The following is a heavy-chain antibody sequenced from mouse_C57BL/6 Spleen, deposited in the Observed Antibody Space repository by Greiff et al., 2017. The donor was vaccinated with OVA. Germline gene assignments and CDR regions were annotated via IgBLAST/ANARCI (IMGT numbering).Heavy chain of an antibody. CDR2: ISDGGSYT. CDR3: ARDYGSSDWYFDV. CDR1: GFTFSSYA. Sequence: EVQRVESGGGLVKPGGSLKLSCAASGFTFSSYAMSWVRQTPEKRLEWVATISDGGSYTYYPDNVKGRFTISRDNAKNNLYLQMSHLKSEDTAMYYCARDYGSSDWYFDVWGTGTTVTVSS. V-gene: IGHV5-4*01. J-gene: IGHJ1*03. D-gene: IGHD1-1*01.